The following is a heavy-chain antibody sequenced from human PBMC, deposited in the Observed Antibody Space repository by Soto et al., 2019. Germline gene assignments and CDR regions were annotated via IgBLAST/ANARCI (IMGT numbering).Heavy chain of an antibody. CDR3: AGGEMSTISFDY. Sequence: PGGSLRLSCAASGFTFSHYYMSWIRQAPGKGLEWVSYITSDGSPIYYADSVRGRFTISRDSAKNSVSLQMNSLRAEDTAMYYCAGGEMSTISFDYWGQGTLVTVSS. D-gene: IGHD1-1*01. J-gene: IGHJ4*02. V-gene: IGHV3-11*01. CDR1: GFTFSHYY. CDR2: ITSDGSPI.